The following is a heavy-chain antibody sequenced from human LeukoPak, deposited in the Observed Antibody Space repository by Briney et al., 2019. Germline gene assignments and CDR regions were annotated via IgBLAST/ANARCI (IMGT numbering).Heavy chain of an antibody. CDR3: ARQDCSSGSCYNDY. Sequence: GGSLRLSCAASGFTFSSYWMSWVRQAPGKGLEWVANIKQDGSEKFYVDSVRGRFTISRDNAKNSLYLQMNSLRVEDTAVYYCARQDCSSGSCYNDYWGQGTLVTVSS. CDR1: GFTFSSYW. V-gene: IGHV3-7*01. D-gene: IGHD2-2*02. CDR2: IKQDGSEK. J-gene: IGHJ4*02.